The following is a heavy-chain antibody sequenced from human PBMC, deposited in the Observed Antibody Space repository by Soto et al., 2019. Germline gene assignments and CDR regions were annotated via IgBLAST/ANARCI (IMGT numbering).Heavy chain of an antibody. Sequence: GALRLCSGAAGCKCGGNWGRWVSQDPGKGLVWVSRINSDGSSINYADSVKGRFTISRDNAKNTLYLQMNSLRAEDTAVYYCAKDPQQLIVYFGYWGKGTQVPVSP. J-gene: IGHJ4*02. V-gene: IGHV3-74*01. CDR1: GCKCGGNW. CDR3: AKDPQQLIVYFGY. CDR2: INSDGSSI. D-gene: IGHD6-13*01.